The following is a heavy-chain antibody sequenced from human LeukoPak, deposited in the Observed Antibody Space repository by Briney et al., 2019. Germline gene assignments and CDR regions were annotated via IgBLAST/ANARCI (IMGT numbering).Heavy chain of an antibody. J-gene: IGHJ4*02. D-gene: IGHD6-19*01. CDR1: GFTFSSYS. CDR2: ISSSSSYI. CDR3: ASPVAVAGTSFDY. Sequence: GGSLRLSCAASGFTFSSYSMNWVRQAPGKGLEWVSSISSSSSYIYYADSVKGRFTISRDNAKNSLYLQMNSLRAEDTAVYYCASPVAVAGTSFDYWGQGTLVAVSS. V-gene: IGHV3-21*01.